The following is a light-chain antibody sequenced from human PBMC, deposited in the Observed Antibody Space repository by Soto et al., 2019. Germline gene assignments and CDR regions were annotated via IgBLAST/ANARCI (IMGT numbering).Light chain of an antibody. CDR3: QQYNRFSPWT. Sequence: DIQMTQSPCTLSASVGDRVTITCRPSQSISSWLAWYQQKPGKAPKLLIYKASSLESGVPSRFSGSGSGTEFTLTISSLQPDDFATYYCQQYNRFSPWTFGQGTKVEIK. CDR1: QSISSW. V-gene: IGKV1-5*03. J-gene: IGKJ1*01. CDR2: KAS.